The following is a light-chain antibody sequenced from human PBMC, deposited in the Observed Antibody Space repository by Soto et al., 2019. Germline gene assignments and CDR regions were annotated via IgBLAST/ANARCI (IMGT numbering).Light chain of an antibody. Sequence: DIQMTQSPSSLSASVGDRVTITCRASQSISSYLNWYQQKPGKAPKLLIYAASSLQSGVPSRLSGSGSGTDFTLTISSLQPEDFATYYCQHKTFGQGTKVDI. J-gene: IGKJ1*01. CDR3: QHKT. CDR1: QSISSY. V-gene: IGKV1-39*01. CDR2: AAS.